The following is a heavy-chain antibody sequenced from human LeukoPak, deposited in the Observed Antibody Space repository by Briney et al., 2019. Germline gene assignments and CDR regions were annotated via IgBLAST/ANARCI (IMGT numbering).Heavy chain of an antibody. V-gene: IGHV4-59*11. D-gene: IGHD6-19*01. Sequence: SETLSLTCAVSGGSISSHYWSWLRHPPGEGLEWIAYIHYTGRTNYNPSLKGRITMSVHTSNRQFSLDLNSVTAADTAVYYCGRGAGWYDYWGQGTLVTVSS. CDR3: GRGAGWYDY. J-gene: IGHJ4*02. CDR1: GGSISSHY. CDR2: IHYTGRT.